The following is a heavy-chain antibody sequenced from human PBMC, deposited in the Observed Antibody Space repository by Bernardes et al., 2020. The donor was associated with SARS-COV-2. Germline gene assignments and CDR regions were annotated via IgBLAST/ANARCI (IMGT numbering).Heavy chain of an antibody. CDR2: LYYTGST. D-gene: IGHD7-27*01. CDR3: ASGADWGSSYYFDY. CDR1: GGSISAYY. V-gene: IGHV4-59*12. J-gene: IGHJ4*02. Sequence: SETLSLTCTVSGGSISAYYWSWFRQPPGKGLEWIGYLYYTGSTNYNPSLQSRVTISVDTSKNQFSLQLNSVTPEDTAVYYCASGADWGSSYYFDYWGQGTLVTVSS.